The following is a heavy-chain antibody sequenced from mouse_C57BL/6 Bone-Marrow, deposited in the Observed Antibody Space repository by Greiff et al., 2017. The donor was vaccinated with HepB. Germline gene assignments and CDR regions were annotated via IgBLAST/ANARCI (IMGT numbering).Heavy chain of an antibody. CDR1: GYTFTSYW. D-gene: IGHD1-1*02. J-gene: IGHJ2*01. CDR2: IHPNSGST. V-gene: IGHV1-64*01. Sequence: QVQLQQPGAELVKPGASVKLSCKASGYTFTSYWMHWVKQRPGQGLEWIGMIHPNSGSTNYNEKFKSKATLTVDKSSSTAYMQLSSLTSEDSAVYDCARGQGGGSRYYFEDWGKGTTLTVSS. CDR3: ARGQGGGSRYYFED.